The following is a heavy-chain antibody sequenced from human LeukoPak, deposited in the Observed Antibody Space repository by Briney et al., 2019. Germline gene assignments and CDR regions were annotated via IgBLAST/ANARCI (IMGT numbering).Heavy chain of an antibody. V-gene: IGHV4-34*01. CDR3: ARRSAFYYYYGMDV. CDR1: GGSFSGYY. J-gene: IGHJ6*02. CDR2: INHSGST. Sequence: SETLSLTCAVYGGSFSGYYWSWIRQPPGKGLEWIGEINHSGSTNYNPSLKSRVTISVDTSKNQFSLKLSSVTAADTAVYYCARRSAFYYYYGMDVWGQGTTVTVSS. D-gene: IGHD3-3*01.